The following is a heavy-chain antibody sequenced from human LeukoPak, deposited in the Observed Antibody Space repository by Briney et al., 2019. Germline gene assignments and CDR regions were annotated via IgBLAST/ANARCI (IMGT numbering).Heavy chain of an antibody. Sequence: GGSLRLSCAASGFTFSYYSMHWVRQAPGKGLEWVASITLSSNYISYADSLKGRVTISRDNAKNSLYLQMSSLRAEDTAVYFCARGYCASGVCSPYYYYMDVWGKGTTVTVSS. CDR2: ITLSSNYI. J-gene: IGHJ6*03. D-gene: IGHD2-8*01. V-gene: IGHV3-21*04. CDR1: GFTFSYYS. CDR3: ARGYCASGVCSPYYYYMDV.